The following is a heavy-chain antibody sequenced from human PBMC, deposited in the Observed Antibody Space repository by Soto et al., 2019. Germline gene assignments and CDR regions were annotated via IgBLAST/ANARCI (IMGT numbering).Heavy chain of an antibody. CDR3: ANVACSIRTCDC. J-gene: IGHJ4*02. CDR1: GFTFSTYD. Sequence: EVQLLESGGGLVQPGGSLRLSCAAFGFTFSTYDMSWVRQAPAKGLEWVSTITGGGSDTFYADSVKGLFTITRDNTKNTQHQLISMLRADNTVYYCWANVACSIRTCDCWGQGTLVTVSS. D-gene: IGHD2-2*02. V-gene: IGHV3-23*01. CDR2: ITGGGSDT.